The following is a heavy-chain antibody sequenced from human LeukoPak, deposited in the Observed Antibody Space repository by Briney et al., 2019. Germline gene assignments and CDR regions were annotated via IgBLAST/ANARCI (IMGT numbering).Heavy chain of an antibody. CDR2: IRSKANSYAT. CDR3: SRHAYSGGYYAFDY. CDR1: GFTFDNHA. J-gene: IGHJ4*02. Sequence: GGSLRLSCAASGFTFDNHAMHWVRQASGKGLEWVGRIRSKANSYATAYAASVKGRFTISRDDSKNTAYLEMNSLKTEDTAVYYCSRHAYSGGYYAFDYWGQGTLVTVSS. V-gene: IGHV3-73*01. D-gene: IGHD1-26*01.